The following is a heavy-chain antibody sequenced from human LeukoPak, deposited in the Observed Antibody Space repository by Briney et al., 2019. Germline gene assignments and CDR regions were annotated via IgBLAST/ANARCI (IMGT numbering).Heavy chain of an antibody. D-gene: IGHD5-12*01. V-gene: IGHV3-11*06. CDR2: ISSSDSYT. CDR3: ARVRGSGSRIDY. J-gene: IGHJ4*02. CDR1: GFTFSGYY. Sequence: GGSLRLSCAASGFTFSGYYMSWIRQAPGKGLEWVSYISSSDSYTNYADSVKGRFTISRDNAKNSLYLQMNSLRAEDTAVYYCARVRGSGSRIDYWGQGTLVTVSS.